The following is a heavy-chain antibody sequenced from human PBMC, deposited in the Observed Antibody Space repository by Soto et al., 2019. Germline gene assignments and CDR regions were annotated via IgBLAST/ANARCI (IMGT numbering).Heavy chain of an antibody. CDR3: ARDGPKLYPGIAGAGTGRFDY. D-gene: IGHD6-19*01. V-gene: IGHV1-18*04. J-gene: IGHJ4*02. Sequence: QVQLVQSGAEVKKPGASVKVSCKASGYTFTSYGISWVRQAPGQGLEWMGWISAYNGNTNYAQKLQGRVTMTTDTSTSTAYMELRSLRSDDTAVYYCARDGPKLYPGIAGAGTGRFDYWGQGTLVTVSS. CDR2: ISAYNGNT. CDR1: GYTFTSYG.